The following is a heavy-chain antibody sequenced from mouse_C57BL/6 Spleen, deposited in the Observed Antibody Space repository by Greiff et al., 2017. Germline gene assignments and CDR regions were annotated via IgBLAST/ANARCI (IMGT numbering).Heavy chain of an antibody. CDR1: GYTFTSYW. CDR2: IHPSDSDT. J-gene: IGHJ1*03. Sequence: VQLQQPGAELVKPGASVKVSCKASGYTFTSYWMHWVKQRPGQGLEWIGRIHPSDSDTNYNQKFKGKATLTVDTSSSTAYMQLSSLTSEDSAVYYCARVTTVVATRWYFDVWGTGTTVTVSS. CDR3: ARVTTVVATRWYFDV. D-gene: IGHD1-1*01. V-gene: IGHV1-74*01.